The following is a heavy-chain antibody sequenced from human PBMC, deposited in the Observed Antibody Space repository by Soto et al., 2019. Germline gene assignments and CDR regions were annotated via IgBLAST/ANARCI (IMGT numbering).Heavy chain of an antibody. V-gene: IGHV3-53*01. CDR2: IYSGGST. CDR1: GFTVSSNY. D-gene: IGHD2-15*01. CDR3: AKARCSGNSCYVPYY. J-gene: IGHJ4*01. Sequence: GGSLRLSCAASGFTVSSNYMSWVRQAPGKGLEWVSVIYSGGSTYYADSVKGRFTISRDNSKNTLYLQMNSLRAEDTAVYYCAKARCSGNSCYVPYYWGHGSLVTVSS.